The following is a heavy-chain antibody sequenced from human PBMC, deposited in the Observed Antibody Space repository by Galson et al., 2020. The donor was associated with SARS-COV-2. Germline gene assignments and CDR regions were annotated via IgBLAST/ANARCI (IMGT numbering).Heavy chain of an antibody. CDR1: GGSISSYY. CDR3: ARDKGYYDSPLAFDY. CDR2: IYYSGST. Sequence: SETLSLTCTVSGGSISSYYWSWIRQPPGKGLEWIGYIYYSGSTNYNPSLKSRVTISVDTSKNQFSLKLSSVTAADTAVYYCARDKGYYDSPLAFDYWGQGTLVTVSS. D-gene: IGHD3-22*01. V-gene: IGHV4-59*01. J-gene: IGHJ4*02.